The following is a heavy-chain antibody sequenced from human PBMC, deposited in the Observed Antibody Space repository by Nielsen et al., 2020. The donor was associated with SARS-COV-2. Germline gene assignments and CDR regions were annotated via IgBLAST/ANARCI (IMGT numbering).Heavy chain of an antibody. CDR1: GGSLSGYY. CDR3: ARDEIFDLYGVDV. V-gene: IGHV4-34*01. D-gene: IGHD3-9*01. J-gene: IGHJ6*02. Sequence: SETLSLTCAVYGGSLSGYYWTWIRQPPGKGLEWIGEINHSGSTNYNPSLKSRVTISVDPSKNQFSLKVRSVTAADTAVYYCARDEIFDLYGVDVWGQGTTVIVSS. CDR2: INHSGST.